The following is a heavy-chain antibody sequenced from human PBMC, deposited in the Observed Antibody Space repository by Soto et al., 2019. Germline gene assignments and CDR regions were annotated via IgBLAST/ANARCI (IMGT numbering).Heavy chain of an antibody. V-gene: IGHV3-30*18. CDR3: AKDRRYSGSYYEYEFDP. Sequence: PGGSLRLSCAASGFTFSSYGMHWVRQAPGKGLEWVAVISYDGSNKYYADSVKGRFTISRDNSKNTLYLQMNSLRAEDTAVYYCAKDRRYSGSYYEYEFDPWGQGTLVTVSS. D-gene: IGHD1-26*01. CDR2: ISYDGSNK. J-gene: IGHJ5*02. CDR1: GFTFSSYG.